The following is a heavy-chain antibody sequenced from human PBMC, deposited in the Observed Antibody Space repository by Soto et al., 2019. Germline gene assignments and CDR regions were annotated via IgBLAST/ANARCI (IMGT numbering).Heavy chain of an antibody. CDR2: MYPGDSDT. J-gene: IGHJ4*02. Sequence: GESLKISCRGSGYDFNTNWFGWVRQLPGRGLEGVGIMYPGDSDTRLHPSLQGHVTLSADVTVSTAFLQWRTLKTSDSGTYFCARLARDCNKTSCYYPDHWGQGTSVTVSS. V-gene: IGHV5-51*01. CDR3: ARLARDCNKTSCYYPDH. D-gene: IGHD3-22*01. CDR1: GYDFNTNW.